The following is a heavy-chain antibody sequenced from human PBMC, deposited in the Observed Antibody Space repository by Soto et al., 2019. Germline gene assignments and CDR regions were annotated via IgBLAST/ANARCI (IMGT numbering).Heavy chain of an antibody. CDR3: ARIHWAQSSLDY. V-gene: IGHV4-30-2*01. CDR2: VTHSGTA. J-gene: IGHJ4*02. CDR1: GGSIDSGAYS. D-gene: IGHD6-19*01. Sequence: PSETLSLTCAVSGGSIDSGAYSLSWIRQPPGKGLEWIGYVTHSGTAYSIPSLNGRLTLSVASSRTQFSLKLTSVTAADSAVYYCARIHWAQSSLDYWGRGIMVTVYS.